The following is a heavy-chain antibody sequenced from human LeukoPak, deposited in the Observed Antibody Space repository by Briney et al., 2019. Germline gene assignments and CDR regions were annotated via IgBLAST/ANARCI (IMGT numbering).Heavy chain of an antibody. J-gene: IGHJ4*02. Sequence: GGSLRLSCAASEFTYWMSWVRQAPGKGLEWVANIKQDGSEKYYVDSVKGRFTISRDNAKKSLYLQMNSLRAEDTAVYYCAKEEAMVRGVLDYWGQGTLVTVSS. CDR1: EFTYW. CDR2: IKQDGSEK. V-gene: IGHV3-7*03. D-gene: IGHD3-10*01. CDR3: AKEEAMVRGVLDY.